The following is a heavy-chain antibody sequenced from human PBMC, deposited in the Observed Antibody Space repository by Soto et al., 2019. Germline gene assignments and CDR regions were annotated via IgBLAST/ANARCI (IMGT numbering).Heavy chain of an antibody. CDR1: GYTFTSYG. CDR3: ARGAYSSGWYGRYWFDP. J-gene: IGHJ5*02. CDR2: ISAYNGNT. Sequence: ASVKVSCKASGYTFTSYGISWVRQAPGQGLEWMGWISAYNGNTNYAQKLQGRVTMTTDTSTSTAYMELRSLRSDDTAVYYCARGAYSSGWYGRYWFDPWGQGTLVTVSS. D-gene: IGHD6-19*01. V-gene: IGHV1-18*01.